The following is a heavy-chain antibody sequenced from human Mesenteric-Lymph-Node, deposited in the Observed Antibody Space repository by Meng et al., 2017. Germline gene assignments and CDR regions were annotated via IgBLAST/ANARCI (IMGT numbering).Heavy chain of an antibody. D-gene: IGHD2-2*01. CDR2: IYYSGST. V-gene: IGHV4-61*01. Sequence: VQLQVAAPGLVRPSETLSLTCTVSGGSVSSGSYYWSWIRPPPGKGLEWIGYIYYSGSTNYNPSLKSRVSISVDTSKNQFSLKLSSVTAADTAVYFCARGELLWDYWGQGTLVTVSS. CDR1: GGSVSSGSYY. CDR3: ARGELLWDY. J-gene: IGHJ4*02.